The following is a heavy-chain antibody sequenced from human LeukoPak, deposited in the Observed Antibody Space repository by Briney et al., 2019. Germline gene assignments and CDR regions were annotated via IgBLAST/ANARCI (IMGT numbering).Heavy chain of an antibody. V-gene: IGHV1-69*13. CDR1: GGTFSSYA. Sequence: SVKVSCKASGGTFSSYAISWVRQAPGQGLEWMGGIIPIFGTANYAQKFQGRVRITADESTSTAYMELSSLRSEDTAVYYCARGPTECSSTSCYEKSGGYYYYYGMDVWGKGTTVTVSS. CDR3: ARGPTECSSTSCYEKSGGYYYYYGMDV. CDR2: IIPIFGTA. D-gene: IGHD2-2*01. J-gene: IGHJ6*04.